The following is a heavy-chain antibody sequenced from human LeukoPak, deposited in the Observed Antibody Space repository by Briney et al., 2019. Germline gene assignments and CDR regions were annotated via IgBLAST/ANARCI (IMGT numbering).Heavy chain of an antibody. CDR2: INHSGST. J-gene: IGHJ5*02. V-gene: IGHV4-39*07. CDR3: ARIFGYCSGGSCSSVFRSVLYNWFDP. D-gene: IGHD2-15*01. Sequence: PSETLSLTCTVSGGSISSGGYYWSWIRQPPGKGLEWIGEINHSGSTNYNPSLKSRVTISVDTSKNQFSLKLSSVTAADTAVYYCARIFGYCSGGSCSSVFRSVLYNWFDPWGQGTLVTVSS. CDR1: GGSISSGGYY.